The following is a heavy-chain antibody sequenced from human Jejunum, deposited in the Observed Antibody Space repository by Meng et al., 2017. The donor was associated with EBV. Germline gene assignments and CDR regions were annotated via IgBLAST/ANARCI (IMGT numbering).Heavy chain of an antibody. CDR3: ARLGGYASGTYYPIDP. J-gene: IGHJ5*02. CDR1: GGSFSDYY. V-gene: IGHV4-34*01. CDR2: INHGGGA. D-gene: IGHD3-10*01. Sequence: QLQQWRAGLLRPSETLSLTCAVYGGSFSDYYWTWIRQPPGKGLEWIGEINHGGGAIYNPSLKSRVTISVDTSKNQFSLKLSSVTAADTAVYYCARLGGYASGTYYPIDPWGQGTLVTVSS.